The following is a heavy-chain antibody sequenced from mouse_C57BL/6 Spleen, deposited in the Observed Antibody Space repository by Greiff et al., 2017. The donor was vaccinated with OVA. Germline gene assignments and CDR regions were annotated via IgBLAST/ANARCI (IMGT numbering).Heavy chain of an antibody. J-gene: IGHJ3*01. CDR3: AREGAYYSNYGFAY. Sequence: EVKVVESEGGLVQPGRSMKLSCTASGFTFSDYYMAWVRQVPEKGLEWVANINYDGSSTYYLDSLKSRFIISRDNAKNILYLQMSSLKSEDTATYYCAREGAYYSNYGFAYWGQGTLVTVSA. CDR2: INYDGSST. CDR1: GFTFSDYY. V-gene: IGHV5-16*01. D-gene: IGHD2-5*01.